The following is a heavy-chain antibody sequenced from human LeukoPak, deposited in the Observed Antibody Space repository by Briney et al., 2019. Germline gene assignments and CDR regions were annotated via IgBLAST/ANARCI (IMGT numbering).Heavy chain of an antibody. CDR1: GFTFSSYN. CDR3: ARDCALNWFDP. V-gene: IGHV3-48*01. CDR2: ISSSSSTI. J-gene: IGHJ5*02. Sequence: GGSLRLSCAASGFTFSSYNMNWVRQAPGKGLEWVSYISSSSSTIYYADSVKGRFTISRDNAKNSLYLQMNSLRAEDTAVYYCARDCALNWFDPWGQGTLVTVSS.